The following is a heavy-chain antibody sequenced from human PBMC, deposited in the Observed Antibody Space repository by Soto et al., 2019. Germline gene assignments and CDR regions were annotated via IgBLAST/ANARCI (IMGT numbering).Heavy chain of an antibody. CDR2: LSGSGGST. V-gene: IGHV3-23*01. J-gene: IGHJ4*02. CDR3: AKGGGYDPKLFDY. CDR1: GFTFSSYA. D-gene: IGHD5-12*01. Sequence: EVQLLESGGGLVQPGGSLRLSCAASGFTFSSYAMSWVRQAPGKGLEWVSALSGSGGSTYYADSVKGRFTISRDNSKNTLYLQMNSLRAEDTAVYYGAKGGGYDPKLFDYWGQGTLVTVSS.